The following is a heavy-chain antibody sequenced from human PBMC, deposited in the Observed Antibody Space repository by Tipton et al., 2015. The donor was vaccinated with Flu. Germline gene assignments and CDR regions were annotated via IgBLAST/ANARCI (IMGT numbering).Heavy chain of an antibody. D-gene: IGHD6-19*01. CDR2: INGDGSAT. CDR3: AKDGWDTSGWYPFDY. CDR1: GFTFSAYW. Sequence: SLRLSCAASGFTFSAYWIHWVRQAPGRGLVWVSRINGDGSATNYADSVKGRFTISRDNSKNALYLAINSLRTEDTAVYYCAKDGWDTSGWYPFDYWGQGTLVTVSS. J-gene: IGHJ4*02. V-gene: IGHV3-74*01.